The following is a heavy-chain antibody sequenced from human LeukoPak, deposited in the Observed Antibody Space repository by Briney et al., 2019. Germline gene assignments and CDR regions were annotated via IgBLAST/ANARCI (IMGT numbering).Heavy chain of an antibody. D-gene: IGHD2-2*02. CDR3: ARGYCSSTSCYTSNNWFDP. J-gene: IGHJ5*02. CDR2: ISGSGGST. CDR1: GFTFSSYA. V-gene: IGHV3-23*01. Sequence: GGSLRLSCAASGFTFSSYAMSWVRQAPEKGLEWVSAISGSGGSTYYADSVKGRFTISRDNSKNTLYLQMNSLRAEDTAVYYCARGYCSSTSCYTSNNWFDPWGQGTLVTVSS.